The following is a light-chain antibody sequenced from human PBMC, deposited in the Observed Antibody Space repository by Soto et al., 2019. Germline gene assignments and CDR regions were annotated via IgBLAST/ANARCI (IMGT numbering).Light chain of an antibody. Sequence: EVVMTQSPVTLSVSPGERATLSRRASQTVASNLAWYQQKPGQAPKLLIYGASTRATGIPARFSGSGSGTEFILTISSLQSEDFAVYYCQQYNSWPPLTFGGGTKVEIK. CDR1: QTVASN. CDR2: GAS. CDR3: QQYNSWPPLT. J-gene: IGKJ4*01. V-gene: IGKV3-15*01.